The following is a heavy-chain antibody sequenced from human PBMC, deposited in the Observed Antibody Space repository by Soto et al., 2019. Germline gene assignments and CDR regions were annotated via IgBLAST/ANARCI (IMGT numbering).Heavy chain of an antibody. CDR3: ARHATDYSNYDAYYYGMDV. V-gene: IGHV5-51*01. CDR2: IYPGDSDT. D-gene: IGHD4-4*01. CDR1: GYSCTSYW. J-gene: IGHJ6*02. Sequence: GESLKISCKGSGYSCTSYWIGWVRQMPGKGPEWMGIIYPGDSDTRYSPSFQGQVTISADKSISTAYLQWSSLKASDTAMYYCARHATDYSNYDAYYYGMDVWGQGTTVTVSS.